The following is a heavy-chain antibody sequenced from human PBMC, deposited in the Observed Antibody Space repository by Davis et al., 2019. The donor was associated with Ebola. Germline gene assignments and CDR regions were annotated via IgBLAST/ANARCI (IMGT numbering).Heavy chain of an antibody. V-gene: IGHV1-8*01. CDR2: MNPNSGNT. J-gene: IGHJ4*02. CDR1: GYTFTSYD. D-gene: IGHD5-24*01. CDR3: ARGLRATTVDY. Sequence: AASVKVSCKASGYTFTSYDMNWVRQATGQGLEWMGWMNPNSGNTGYAQKFQGRVTMTRNTSISTAYMELSNLRPEDTAVYYWARGLRATTVDYWGQGTLVTVSS.